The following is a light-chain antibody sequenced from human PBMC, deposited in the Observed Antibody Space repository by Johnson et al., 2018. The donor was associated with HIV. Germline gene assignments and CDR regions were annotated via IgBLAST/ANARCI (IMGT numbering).Light chain of an antibody. V-gene: IGLV1-51*01. CDR2: DNN. J-gene: IGLJ1*01. CDR1: SSNIGNNY. CDR3: GTWDSSLSVYV. Sequence: QSVLTQPPSVSAAPGQKVTISCSGSSSNIGNNYVSWYQQLPGTAPKLLIYDNNKRPSGIPDRFSGSKSGTSATLGITGLQTGDAADYYCGTWDSSLSVYVFGTGTTVTVL.